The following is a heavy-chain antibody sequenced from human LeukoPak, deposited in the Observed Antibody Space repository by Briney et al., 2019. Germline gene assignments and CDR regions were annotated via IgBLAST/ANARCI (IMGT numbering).Heavy chain of an antibody. CDR1: GFTFSNFW. CDR2: IKPDGSEK. J-gene: IGHJ3*02. V-gene: IGHV3-7*02. CDR3: ASGYYYGLDI. D-gene: IGHD3-10*01. Sequence: GGSLRLSCAASGFTFSNFWMSWVRQAPGKGLEWVANIKPDGSEKYYVDSVKGRFTISRDNAKNSLYLQMNSQRAEDTAVYYCASGYYYGLDIWGQGTMVTVSS.